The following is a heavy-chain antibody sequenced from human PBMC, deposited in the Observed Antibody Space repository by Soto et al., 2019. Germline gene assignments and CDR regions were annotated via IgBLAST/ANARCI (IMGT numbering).Heavy chain of an antibody. D-gene: IGHD3-3*01. CDR1: GGSISSSSYY. V-gene: IGHV4-39*01. CDR2: IYYSGST. Sequence: TSETLSLTCPVSGGSISSSSYYWGWVRQPPGKGLEWIGSIYYSGSTYYNPSLKSRVTISVDTSKNQFSLKLSSVTAADTAVYYCARRDYDFWSGYFSWFDPWGQGTLVTVSS. CDR3: ARRDYDFWSGYFSWFDP. J-gene: IGHJ5*02.